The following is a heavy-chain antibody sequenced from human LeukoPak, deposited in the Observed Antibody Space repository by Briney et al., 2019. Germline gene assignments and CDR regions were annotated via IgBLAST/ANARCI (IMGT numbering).Heavy chain of an antibody. Sequence: GRSLRLSCAASGFTFSSYAMHWVRQAPGKGLEWVPVISYDGSNKYYADSVKGRFTISRDNSKNTLYLQMNSLRAEDTAVYYCARPLGRDYYYGMDVWGKGTTVTVSS. V-gene: IGHV3-30*04. CDR1: GFTFSSYA. CDR3: ARPLGRDYYYGMDV. J-gene: IGHJ6*04. CDR2: ISYDGSNK. D-gene: IGHD3/OR15-3a*01.